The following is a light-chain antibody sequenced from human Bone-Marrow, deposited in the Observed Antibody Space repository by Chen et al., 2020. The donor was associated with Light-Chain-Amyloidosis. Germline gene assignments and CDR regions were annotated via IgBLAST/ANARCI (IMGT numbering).Light chain of an antibody. CDR2: DDS. V-gene: IGLV3-21*02. CDR3: QVWDRSSDRPV. J-gene: IGLJ3*02. Sequence: SYVLTQPSSVAVSPGQTATFACGGNNIGPTSVHWYQQRPGQAPLLVVYDDSDRPSGLPERLSGSNSGNTATRTSRRVEAGDEADYYCQVWDRSSDRPVFGGGTKLTVL. CDR1: NIGPTS.